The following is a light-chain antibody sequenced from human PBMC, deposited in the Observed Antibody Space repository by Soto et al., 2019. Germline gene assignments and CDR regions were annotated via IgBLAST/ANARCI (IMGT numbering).Light chain of an antibody. J-gene: IGKJ4*01. CDR2: DAS. CDR3: QQRSNWPS. CDR1: QSVSSY. V-gene: IGKV3-11*01. Sequence: EIVLTQSPATLSLSPGERDTLSCRASQSVSSYLAWYQQKPGQAPRLLIYDASNRATGIPARFSGSGSGTDFTLTISSLEPEDFAVYYCQQRSNWPSFGGVTKVEIK.